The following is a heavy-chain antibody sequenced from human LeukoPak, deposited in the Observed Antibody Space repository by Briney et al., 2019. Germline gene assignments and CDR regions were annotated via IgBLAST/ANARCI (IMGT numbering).Heavy chain of an antibody. V-gene: IGHV1-69*13. CDR3: AREGRAGMIVGAISAAFDI. CDR1: GGTFSSYA. Sequence: SXKVSCKASGGTFSSYAISWVRQAPGQGLEWMGGIIPIFGTANYAQKFQGRVTITADESTSTAYMELSSLRSEDTAVYYCAREGRAGMIVGAISAAFDIWGQGTMVTVSS. CDR2: IIPIFGTA. J-gene: IGHJ3*02. D-gene: IGHD1-26*01.